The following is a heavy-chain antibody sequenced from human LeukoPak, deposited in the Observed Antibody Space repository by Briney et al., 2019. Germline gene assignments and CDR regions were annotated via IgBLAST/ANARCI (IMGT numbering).Heavy chain of an antibody. CDR2: IYHTGTP. D-gene: IGHD3-10*01. CDR3: ARANRAIHYYGSGSPIDY. J-gene: IGHJ4*02. Sequence: SGXXXSSGXXXXGIXQPPXXXRGGRGSIYHTGTPSYNPSLKRPVTISVDTSKPQFSLKLSSVTAADTAVYYCARANRAIHYYGSGSPIDYWGQGTLVTVSS. V-gene: IGHV4-38-2*02. CDR1: GXXXSSGXX.